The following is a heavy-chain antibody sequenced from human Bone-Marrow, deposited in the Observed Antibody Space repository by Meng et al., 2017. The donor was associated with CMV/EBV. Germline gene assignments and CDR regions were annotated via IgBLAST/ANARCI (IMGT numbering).Heavy chain of an antibody. CDR3: ARGGSSTYYYYGMDV. D-gene: IGHD6-13*01. CDR2: ISGSGGST. Sequence: GESLKISCAASGFTFSSYAMSWVRQAPGKGLEWVSAISGSGGSTYYADSVKGRFTISRDNSKNTLYLQMNSLRAEDTAVYYCARGGSSTYYYYGMDVWGQGTTVTVSS. J-gene: IGHJ6*02. V-gene: IGHV3-23*01. CDR1: GFTFSSYA.